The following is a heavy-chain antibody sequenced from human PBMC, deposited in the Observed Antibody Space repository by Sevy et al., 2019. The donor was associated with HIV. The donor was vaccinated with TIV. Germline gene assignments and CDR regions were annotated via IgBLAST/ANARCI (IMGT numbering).Heavy chain of an antibody. D-gene: IGHD2-15*01. CDR3: AKGDRTFYGLDV. CDR1: GFTFGTYA. J-gene: IGHJ6*02. Sequence: GGSLRLSCAASGFTFGTYAMSWVRQAPGKGLEWVSAISGSGSSTYYADSLKGRFTIFRDNSKHTLSLQMNTLRAGDTAVYYCAKGDRTFYGLDVWGQRTTVTVSS. V-gene: IGHV3-23*01. CDR2: ISGSGSST.